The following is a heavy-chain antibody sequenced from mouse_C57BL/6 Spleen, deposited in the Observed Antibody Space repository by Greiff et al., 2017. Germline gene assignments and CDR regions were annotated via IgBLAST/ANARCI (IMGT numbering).Heavy chain of an antibody. CDR3: AGGSPLYAMDY. CDR2: IDPSDSYT. CDR1: GYTFTSYW. V-gene: IGHV1-69*01. Sequence: QVQLQQPGAELVMPGASVKLSCKASGYTFTSYWMHWVKQRPGQGLEWIGAIDPSDSYTNYNQKFKGKSTLTVDKSSSTAYMQLSSLTSEDSVVYYCAGGSPLYAMDYWGQGTSVTVSS. J-gene: IGHJ4*01. D-gene: IGHD1-1*01.